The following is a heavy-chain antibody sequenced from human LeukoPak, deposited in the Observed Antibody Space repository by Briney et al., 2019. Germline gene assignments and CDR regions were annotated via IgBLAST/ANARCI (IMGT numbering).Heavy chain of an antibody. CDR2: IYTSGST. J-gene: IGHJ4*02. D-gene: IGHD4-23*01. Sequence: PSETLSLTCTVSGGSISSYYWSWIRQPPGKGLEWIGYIYTSGSTNYNLSLKSRVTISVDTSKNQFSLKLSSVTAADTAVYYCARHALSRGGNQKGEFDYWGQGTLVTVSS. CDR1: GGSISSYY. CDR3: ARHALSRGGNQKGEFDY. V-gene: IGHV4-4*09.